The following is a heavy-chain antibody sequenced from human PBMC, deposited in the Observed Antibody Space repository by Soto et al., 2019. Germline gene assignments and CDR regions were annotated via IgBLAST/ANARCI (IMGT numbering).Heavy chain of an antibody. D-gene: IGHD3-10*01. CDR3: AKFIETGVY. J-gene: IGHJ4*02. V-gene: IGHV3-30*18. CDR2: ISYDGSNK. CDR1: GFTFSSYG. Sequence: QVPLVESGGGVVQPGRSLRLSCAASGFTFSSYGMHWVRQAPGKGLEWVAVISYDGSNKYYADSVKGRFTISRDNSKNTLYLQMNSLRAEDTAVYYCAKFIETGVYWGQGTLVTVSS.